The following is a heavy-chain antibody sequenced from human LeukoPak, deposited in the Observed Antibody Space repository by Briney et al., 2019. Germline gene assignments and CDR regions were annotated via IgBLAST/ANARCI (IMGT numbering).Heavy chain of an antibody. D-gene: IGHD2-15*01. Sequence: ASVKVSCKASGYTFTCYYMHWVRQAPGQGLEWMGWINPNSGGTNYAQKFQGRVTMTRDTSISTAYMEPSRLRSDDTAVYYCAREKRIPNWFDPWGQGALVTVSS. V-gene: IGHV1-2*02. J-gene: IGHJ5*02. CDR2: INPNSGGT. CDR3: AREKRIPNWFDP. CDR1: GYTFTCYY.